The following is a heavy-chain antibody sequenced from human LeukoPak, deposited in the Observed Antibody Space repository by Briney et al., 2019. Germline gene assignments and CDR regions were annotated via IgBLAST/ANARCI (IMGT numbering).Heavy chain of an antibody. CDR3: ARGNNTVAAEDY. V-gene: IGHV3-48*04. D-gene: IGHD6-13*01. CDR1: GFTFNSYS. J-gene: IGHJ4*02. CDR2: IASRGETI. Sequence: PGGSLRLSCVGSGFTFNSYSMNWDRQTPGTGLEWVSYIASRGETIYYVDSVKGRFTVSRDNTKNSLYLQMNSLRAEDTAIYYCARGNNTVAAEDYWGQGTLVTVSS.